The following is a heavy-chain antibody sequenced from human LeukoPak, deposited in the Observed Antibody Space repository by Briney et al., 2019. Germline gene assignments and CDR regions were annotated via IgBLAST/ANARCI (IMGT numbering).Heavy chain of an antibody. D-gene: IGHD6-19*01. Sequence: SETLSLTCTVSSGSISSGDYYWSWIRQPPGKGLEWIGYIYYSGSTYYNPSLESRLTISIDTSKNQFSLKLSSVTAADTAVYYCARDGSGWYFSPGYYFDYWGQGTLVTVSS. J-gene: IGHJ4*02. CDR2: IYYSGST. CDR1: SGSISSGDYY. CDR3: ARDGSGWYFSPGYYFDY. V-gene: IGHV4-30-4*01.